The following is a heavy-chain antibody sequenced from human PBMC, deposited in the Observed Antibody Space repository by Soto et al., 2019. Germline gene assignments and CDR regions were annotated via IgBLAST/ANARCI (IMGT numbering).Heavy chain of an antibody. CDR1: GFTFSSYS. V-gene: IGHV3-48*02. Sequence: EVQLVESGGGLVQPGGSLRLSCAASGFTFSSYSMNWVRQAPGKGLEWVSYISSSSSTIYYADSVKGRFTISRDNAKNSLYLQMNILRDEDTAVYYCARVGQQLARGVTGPDPWGQGTLVTGSS. CDR3: ARVGQQLARGVTGPDP. J-gene: IGHJ5*02. CDR2: ISSSSSTI. D-gene: IGHD6-13*01.